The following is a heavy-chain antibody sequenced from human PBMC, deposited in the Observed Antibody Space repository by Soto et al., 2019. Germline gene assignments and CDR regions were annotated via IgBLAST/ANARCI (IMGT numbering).Heavy chain of an antibody. D-gene: IGHD3-10*01. Sequence: GASVKVSCKASGYTFTGYYMHWVRQAPGQGLEWMGWINPNSGGTNYAQKFQGRVTMTRDTSISTAYMELSRLRPDDTAVYYCARDLLWFGESFGYYYGMDVWGQGTTVTVSS. J-gene: IGHJ6*02. V-gene: IGHV1-2*02. CDR1: GYTFTGYY. CDR3: ARDLLWFGESFGYYYGMDV. CDR2: INPNSGGT.